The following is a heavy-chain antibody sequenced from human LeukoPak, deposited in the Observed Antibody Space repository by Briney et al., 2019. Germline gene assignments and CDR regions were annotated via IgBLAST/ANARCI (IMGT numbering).Heavy chain of an antibody. CDR3: ARVNIVVVPAAIWGFDY. D-gene: IGHD2-2*02. V-gene: IGHV1-2*02. Sequence: GASVKVSCKASGYTFTGYYMHWVRQAPRQGLEWMGWINPNSGGTNYAQKFQGRVTMTRDTSISTAYMELSRLRSDDTAVYYCARVNIVVVPAAIWGFDYWGQGTLVTVSS. J-gene: IGHJ4*02. CDR1: GYTFTGYY. CDR2: INPNSGGT.